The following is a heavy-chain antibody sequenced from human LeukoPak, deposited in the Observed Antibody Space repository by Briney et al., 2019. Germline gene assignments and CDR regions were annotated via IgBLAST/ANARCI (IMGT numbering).Heavy chain of an antibody. CDR2: ISYDGSNK. Sequence: GGSLRLSCAASGFTFSSYAMHWVRQAPGKGLEWVAVISYDGSNKYYADSVKGRFTISRDNYKNTLYLKMNNLRAEDTAVYYCAKDGVPSRWFGRNYFDYWGQGTLVTVSS. V-gene: IGHV3-30*04. CDR3: AKDGVPSRWFGRNYFDY. D-gene: IGHD3-10*01. J-gene: IGHJ4*02. CDR1: GFTFSSYA.